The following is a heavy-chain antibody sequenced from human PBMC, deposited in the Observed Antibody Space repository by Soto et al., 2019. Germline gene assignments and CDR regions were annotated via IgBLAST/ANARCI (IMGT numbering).Heavy chain of an antibody. Sequence: VQLVESGGGVVQPGRSLRLSCAASGFTFSSYGMHWVRQAPGKGLEWVAVIWYDGSNKYYADSVKGRFTISRDNSKNTQYLQMNSLRAGDAAGYYCPRPRAVVTPYAFDIWGPGTMVTVSS. V-gene: IGHV3-33*01. CDR3: PRPRAVVTPYAFDI. CDR2: IWYDGSNK. D-gene: IGHD2-21*02. CDR1: GFTFSSYG. J-gene: IGHJ3*02.